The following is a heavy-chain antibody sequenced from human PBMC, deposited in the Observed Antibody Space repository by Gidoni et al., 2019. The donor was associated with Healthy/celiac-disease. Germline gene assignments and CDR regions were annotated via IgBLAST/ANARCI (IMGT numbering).Heavy chain of an antibody. CDR3: AKDRSGYVPMDY. J-gene: IGHJ4*02. CDR2: IIGSGGST. D-gene: IGHD5-12*01. V-gene: IGHV3-23*01. Sequence: EVQLLESGGGLVQPGGSLRLSCAASGFTFSSYAMSWVRQATGKGLEWVSAIIGSGGSTFCADSVKGRFTISRDNSKNTLYLQMNILRAEDTAVYYCAKDRSGYVPMDYWGQGTLVTVTS. CDR1: GFTFSSYA.